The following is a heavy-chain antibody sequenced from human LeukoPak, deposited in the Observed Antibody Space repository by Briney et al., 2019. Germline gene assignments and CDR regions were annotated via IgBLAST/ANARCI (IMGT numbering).Heavy chain of an antibody. CDR1: GYTFTSYG. J-gene: IGHJ4*02. CDR2: ISAYNGNT. V-gene: IGHV1-18*01. D-gene: IGHD3-22*01. CDR3: ARVGNYYDSSGYQGYFDY. Sequence: ASVKVSCKASGYTFTSYGISWVRQAPGQGLEWMGWISAYNGNTNYAQKLQGRVTMTTDTSTSTAYMELRSLRSDDTAVYYCARVGNYYDSSGYQGYFDYWGQGTLVTVSS.